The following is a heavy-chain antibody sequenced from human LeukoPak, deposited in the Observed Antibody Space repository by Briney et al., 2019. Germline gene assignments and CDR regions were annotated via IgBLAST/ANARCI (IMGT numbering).Heavy chain of an antibody. J-gene: IGHJ4*02. CDR1: GFSISSGDF. D-gene: IGHD2/OR15-2a*01. CDR2: FYHSGTT. V-gene: IGHV4-38-2*02. CDR3: AYFPRF. Sequence: SETLSLTCTVSGFSISSGDFWGWIRQPPGKGLEWIGSFYHSGTTYYNPSFRSRVTISVDTSNNQFSLKLSSVTAADTAVYYCAYFPRFWGQGTLVTVSS.